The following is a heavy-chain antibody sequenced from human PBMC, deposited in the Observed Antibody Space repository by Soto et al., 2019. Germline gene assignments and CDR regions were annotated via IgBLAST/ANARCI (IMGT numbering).Heavy chain of an antibody. CDR3: ARGGGSDWQVAFDF. Sequence: PSETLSLTCDVYGGSFSGYFWNWIRQSPGKGLEWIGKVNHNGRNNYNPSLKSRVTISLDMSKKQISLKLTSVTAADTAVYYCARGGGSDWQVAFDFWGQGAMVTVSS. V-gene: IGHV4-34*01. J-gene: IGHJ3*01. CDR1: GGSFSGYF. CDR2: VNHNGRN. D-gene: IGHD6-19*01.